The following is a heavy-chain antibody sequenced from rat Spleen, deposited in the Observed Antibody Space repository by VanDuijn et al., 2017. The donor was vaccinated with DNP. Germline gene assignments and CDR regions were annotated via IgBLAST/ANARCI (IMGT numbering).Heavy chain of an antibody. Sequence: EVQLVESGGGLVQPGRSLQLSCAASGFTFSNYYMAWVRQAPKKGLEWVAAISPIGIRTYYPDSVKGRFTISRDDAKSGLYLQMNSLKSEDTATYYCARGSSSIYWYFDFWGPGTMVTVSS. V-gene: IGHV5-25*01. CDR2: ISPIGIRT. CDR1: GFTFSNYY. J-gene: IGHJ1*01. D-gene: IGHD1-2*01. CDR3: ARGSSSIYWYFDF.